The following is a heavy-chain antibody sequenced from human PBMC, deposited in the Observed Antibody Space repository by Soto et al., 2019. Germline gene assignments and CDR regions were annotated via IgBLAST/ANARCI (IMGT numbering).Heavy chain of an antibody. CDR1: GYSFSSHW. D-gene: IGHD5-18*01. J-gene: IGHJ6*02. V-gene: IGHV5-51*01. Sequence: EVQLVQSGAEVKKSGESLKISCKGSGYSFSSHWIGWVRQMPGKGLEWMGIIYPGDSDTRYSPSFEGQVTISADKSISTAYLQWSSLQASDTAMYYCARRGTAMAGAMDVWGQGSTVTVSS. CDR2: IYPGDSDT. CDR3: ARRGTAMAGAMDV.